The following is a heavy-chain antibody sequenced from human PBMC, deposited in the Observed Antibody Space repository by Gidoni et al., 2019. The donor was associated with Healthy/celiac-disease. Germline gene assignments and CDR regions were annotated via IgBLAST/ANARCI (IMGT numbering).Heavy chain of an antibody. CDR2: IYSSGRT. J-gene: IGHJ4*02. V-gene: IGHV4-61*01. Sequence: QVQLQESGPGLVKPSETLSLTCTVSGGSVSSGRYYWSWIRQPPGKGLEWIGYIYSSGRTNYNPSLKSRVTISVDTSKNQFSLKLSSVTAADTALYYFARDGYYFQNWGQGTLVTVSS. CDR3: ARDGYYFQN. D-gene: IGHD3-22*01. CDR1: GGSVSSGRYY.